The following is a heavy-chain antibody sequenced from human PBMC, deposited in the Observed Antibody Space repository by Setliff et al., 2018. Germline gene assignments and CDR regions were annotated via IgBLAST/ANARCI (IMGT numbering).Heavy chain of an antibody. CDR1: GGSFSGYY. CDR3: ARGGYFGYNADF. V-gene: IGHV4-34*01. CDR2: INYRGST. J-gene: IGHJ1*01. Sequence: SETLSLTCAVYGGSFSGYYWTWIRQPPGKGLEWIGEINYRGSTNYNPSLESRVTISVDTSTNQFSLNLRSVAAADTAMYYCARGGYFGYNADFWGRGTLVTVSS. D-gene: IGHD5-12*01.